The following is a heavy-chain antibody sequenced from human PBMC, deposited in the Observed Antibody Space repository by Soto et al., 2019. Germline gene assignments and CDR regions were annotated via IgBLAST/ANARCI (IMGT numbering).Heavy chain of an antibody. Sequence: QVQLQESGPGLVKPSQTLSLTCTVSGGSISSGGYYWSWIRQHPGTGLEWMGYIYYSGSTYYNPSLTSRVTISVDTSKNQCSLKLSSVTAADTAVYYCAGYMVRGVHNWFDPWGQGTLVTVSS. CDR2: IYYSGST. V-gene: IGHV4-31*03. CDR1: GGSISSGGYY. CDR3: AGYMVRGVHNWFDP. D-gene: IGHD3-10*01. J-gene: IGHJ5*02.